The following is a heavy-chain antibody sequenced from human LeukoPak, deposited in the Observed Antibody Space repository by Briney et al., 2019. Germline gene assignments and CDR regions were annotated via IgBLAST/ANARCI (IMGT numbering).Heavy chain of an antibody. CDR1: GFTFSSYE. CDR3: AELGITMIGGV. Sequence: GGSLRLSCAASGFTFSSYETNWVRQAPGKGLEWVSYISSSGSTIYYADSVKGRFTISRDNAKNSLYLQMNSLRAEDTAVYYCAELGITMIGGVWGKGSTVTISS. D-gene: IGHD3-10*02. V-gene: IGHV3-48*03. J-gene: IGHJ6*03. CDR2: ISSSGSTI.